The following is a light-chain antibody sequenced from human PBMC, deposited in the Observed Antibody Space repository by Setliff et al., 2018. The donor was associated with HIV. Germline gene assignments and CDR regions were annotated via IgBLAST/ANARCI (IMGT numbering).Light chain of an antibody. CDR1: SSDVGGYSY. Sequence: ALTQPASVSGSPGQSITISCTGISSDVGGYSYVSWYQQHPGKAPKLIIYEVRNRPSGVSNRFSGSKSGNTASLTISGLQAEDEADYYCSSYAISNTLPFGTGTKGTVL. CDR3: SSYAISNTLP. V-gene: IGLV2-14*01. J-gene: IGLJ1*01. CDR2: EVR.